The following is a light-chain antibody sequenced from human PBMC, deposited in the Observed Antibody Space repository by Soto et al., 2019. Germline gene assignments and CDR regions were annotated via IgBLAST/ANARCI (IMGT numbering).Light chain of an antibody. J-gene: IGKJ2*01. CDR1: QSVLYSSNNKNY. Sequence: DIAMTQSPDSLAVSLGERATINCKSSQSVLYSSNNKNYLAWYQQKPGQPPKLLIYWASLRESGVPDRFSGSGSGTDFTLTISSLQAEDVAVYYCQQYDTPPYTFGQGTKLEIK. CDR3: QQYDTPPYT. V-gene: IGKV4-1*01. CDR2: WAS.